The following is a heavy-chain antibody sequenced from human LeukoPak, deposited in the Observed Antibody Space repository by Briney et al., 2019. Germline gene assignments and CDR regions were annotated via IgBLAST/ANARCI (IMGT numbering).Heavy chain of an antibody. V-gene: IGHV3-7*01. CDR3: ARNLDDSSYHYFDS. Sequence: GGSLRLSCAASGFTFRSYWMSWVRPAPAKGLEGVANINQDGREIYYVDSVKDRFPISRDHAQNSLYLQMNSLIAEDTAVYYCARNLDDSSYHYFDSWGQGTLVTVSS. J-gene: IGHJ4*02. CDR2: INQDGREI. D-gene: IGHD3-3*01. CDR1: GFTFRSYW.